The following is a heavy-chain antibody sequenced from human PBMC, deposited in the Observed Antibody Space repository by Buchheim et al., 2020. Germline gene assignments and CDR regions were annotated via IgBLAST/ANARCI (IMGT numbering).Heavy chain of an antibody. Sequence: EVQLVESGGGLVKPGGSLRLSCAVSGFVFTRHNMNWVRQSPGKGLEWVSSITTGTGYTYYADSVRGRFTISRDDARNTVYLQMNSLRVEDTAVYYCARRYDYQLDYWGQGTL. CDR3: ARRYDYQLDY. V-gene: IGHV3-21*01. CDR2: ITTGTGYT. CDR1: GFVFTRHN. D-gene: IGHD3-16*01. J-gene: IGHJ4*02.